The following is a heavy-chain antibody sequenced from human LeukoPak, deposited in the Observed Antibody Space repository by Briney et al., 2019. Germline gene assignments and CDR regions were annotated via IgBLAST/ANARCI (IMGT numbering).Heavy chain of an antibody. CDR1: GFTFSSYA. CDR3: AREVSLLTGGWFDP. V-gene: IGHV3-30-3*01. CDR2: ISYDGSNK. Sequence: GGSLRLSCAASGFTFSSYAMHWVRQAPGKGLEWVAVISYDGSNKYYADSVKGRFTISRDNSKNTLYLQMNSLRAEDTAVYYCAREVSLLTGGWFDPWGQGTLVTVSS. D-gene: IGHD1-14*01. J-gene: IGHJ5*02.